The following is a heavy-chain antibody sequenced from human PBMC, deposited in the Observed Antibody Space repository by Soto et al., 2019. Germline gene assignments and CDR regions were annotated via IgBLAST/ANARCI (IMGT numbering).Heavy chain of an antibody. J-gene: IGHJ4*02. CDR2: IYHSGST. CDR3: ARYYYDSSGYQGPFDY. D-gene: IGHD3-22*01. CDR1: GGSISSGGYS. V-gene: IGHV4-30-2*01. Sequence: KPSETLSLTCAVSGGSISSGGYSWSWIRQPPGKGLEWIGYIYHSGSTYYNPSFKSRVTISVDRSKNQFSLKLSSVTAADTAVYYCARYYYDSSGYQGPFDYWGQGTLVTVSS.